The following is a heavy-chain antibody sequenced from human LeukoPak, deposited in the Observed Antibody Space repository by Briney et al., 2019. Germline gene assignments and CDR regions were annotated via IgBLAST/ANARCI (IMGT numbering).Heavy chain of an antibody. Sequence: ASVKVSCKASGYTFTGYYMHWVRQAPGQGPEWMGWINPNSGGTNHAQKFQGWVTMTRDTSISTAYMELSRLRSDDTAVYYCARDNSQVEFDYWGQGTLVTVSS. CDR3: ARDNSQVEFDY. CDR1: GYTFTGYY. J-gene: IGHJ4*02. V-gene: IGHV1-2*04. D-gene: IGHD2/OR15-2a*01. CDR2: INPNSGGT.